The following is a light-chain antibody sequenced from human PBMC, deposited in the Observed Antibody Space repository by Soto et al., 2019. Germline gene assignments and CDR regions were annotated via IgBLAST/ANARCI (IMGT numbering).Light chain of an antibody. CDR2: GAS. CDR3: QQYGSSGT. J-gene: IGKJ1*01. CDR1: HIFSSSY. Sequence: EIRLTKSPGTLSLSTGERATLSCRASHIFSSSYLAWYQQKPVQAPGLLIYGASSRATGIPDRFSGSGSGTDFTLTISRLEPEDFAVYYCQQYGSSGTFGQGSKVAIK. V-gene: IGKV3-20*01.